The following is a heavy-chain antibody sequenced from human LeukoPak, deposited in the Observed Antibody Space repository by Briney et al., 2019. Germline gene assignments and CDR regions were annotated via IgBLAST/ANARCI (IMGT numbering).Heavy chain of an antibody. D-gene: IGHD4-23*01. J-gene: IGHJ4*02. CDR1: GFTFDDYA. V-gene: IGHV3-43*02. CDR2: ISGVSGNT. CDR3: ARDKSRNGGDSHGYFDY. Sequence: GGSLRLSCAASGFTFDDYAMHWVRRAPGKGLEWVSLISGVSGNTYYADSVKGRFTISRDNSKNSLYLQMNSVRAEDTAFYYCARDKSRNGGDSHGYFDYWGQGTPDLVFS.